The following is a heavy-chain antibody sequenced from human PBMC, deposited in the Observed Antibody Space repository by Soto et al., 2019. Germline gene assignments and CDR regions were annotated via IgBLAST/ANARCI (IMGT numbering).Heavy chain of an antibody. CDR2: IYYSGST. CDR3: ARHARYYDSSGSAFDY. V-gene: IGHV4-39*01. D-gene: IGHD3-22*01. CDR1: GGSISSSRYY. Sequence: SETLSLTCTVSGGSISSSRYYWGWIRQPPGQGLERIGSIYYSGSTYYNPSLKSRLTISVDRPKNQFALKLSSLTAADTAVYYCARHARYYDSSGSAFDYWGQGTLVTVSS. J-gene: IGHJ4*02.